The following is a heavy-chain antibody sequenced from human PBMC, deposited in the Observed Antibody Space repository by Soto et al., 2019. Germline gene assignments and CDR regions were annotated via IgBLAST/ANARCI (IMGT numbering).Heavy chain of an antibody. V-gene: IGHV1-2*02. J-gene: IGHJ3*02. D-gene: IGHD3-16*01. Sequence: QVQLVQSGAEVKKPGASVRVACKASGDTFSGYYTHWVRQAPGQGLEWMGWINPKSGVTNYAQKFQGRVTMTRDPSISTAYMELNRLISDDTAVYYCARVAMMISAGPFDIWDQGTLVTVSS. CDR3: ARVAMMISAGPFDI. CDR1: GDTFSGYY. CDR2: INPKSGVT.